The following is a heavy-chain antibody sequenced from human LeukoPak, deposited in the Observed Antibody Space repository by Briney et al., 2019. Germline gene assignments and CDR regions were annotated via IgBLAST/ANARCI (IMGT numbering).Heavy chain of an antibody. Sequence: ASVKVSCKASGYTFTGCYMHWVRQAPGQGLEWMGWIDPNSGGTNYAQKFQGRVTMTRDTSISTAYMELSRLRSDDTAVYYCARVDTATVAGGGDYWGQGTLVTVSS. CDR2: IDPNSGGT. V-gene: IGHV1-2*02. CDR3: ARVDTATVAGGGDY. D-gene: IGHD5-18*01. CDR1: GYTFTGCY. J-gene: IGHJ4*02.